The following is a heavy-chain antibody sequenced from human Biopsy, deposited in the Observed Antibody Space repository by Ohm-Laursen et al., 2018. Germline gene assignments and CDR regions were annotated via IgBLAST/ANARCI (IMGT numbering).Heavy chain of an antibody. CDR1: GGTFSNYG. D-gene: IGHD3-9*01. J-gene: IGHJ1*01. V-gene: IGHV1-69*06. CDR3: ATKLTGYFHH. CDR2: NIPILGTG. Sequence: ASVKVSCKAPGGTFSNYGVNWVRQAPGQGLEWLGGNIPILGTGNYAQKIQDRVTVAADTSTSTATMELRSLRSDDTAVYYCATKLTGYFHHWGQGTLVIVSS.